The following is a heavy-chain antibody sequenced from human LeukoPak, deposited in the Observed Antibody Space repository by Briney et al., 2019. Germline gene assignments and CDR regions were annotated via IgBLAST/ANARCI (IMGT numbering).Heavy chain of an antibody. CDR1: GFTFSSYA. CDR3: ARDIGGNSADYYFDY. J-gene: IGHJ4*02. V-gene: IGHV3-30*01. D-gene: IGHD4-23*01. Sequence: GGSLRLSCAASGFTFSSYAMHWVRQAPGKGLEWVAVISYDGRNKHYADSVKGRFTISRDNSKNTLYLQMNSLRVEDTAVYYCARDIGGNSADYYFDYWGQGTLVTVSS. CDR2: ISYDGRNK.